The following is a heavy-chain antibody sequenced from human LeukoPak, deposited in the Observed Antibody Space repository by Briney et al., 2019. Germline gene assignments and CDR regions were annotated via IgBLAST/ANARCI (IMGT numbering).Heavy chain of an antibody. CDR2: IYTSGST. J-gene: IGHJ4*02. CDR3: ARRRYSSSWYDSDY. Sequence: SETLSLTRTVSGGSISSYYWSWIRQPAGKGLEWIGRIYTSGSTNYNPSLKSRVTMSVDTSKNQFSLKLSSVTAADTAVYYRARRRYSSSWYDSDYWGQGTLVTVSS. CDR1: GGSISSYY. V-gene: IGHV4-4*07. D-gene: IGHD6-13*01.